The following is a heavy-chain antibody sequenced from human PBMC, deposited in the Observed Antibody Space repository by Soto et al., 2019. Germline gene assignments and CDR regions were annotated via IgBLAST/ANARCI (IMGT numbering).Heavy chain of an antibody. V-gene: IGHV4-38-2*01. Sequence: SETLSLTCAVSASSISSAYFCGCIRQPPGKGLEWIATIFHTGGTYYNPSLKSRVTISVDTSNNQFSLRLNSVTAADTALYFCARTWLAGGTPADAFDIWGQGTMVTVSS. D-gene: IGHD2-15*01. CDR3: ARTWLAGGTPADAFDI. CDR1: ASSISSAYF. J-gene: IGHJ3*02. CDR2: IFHTGGT.